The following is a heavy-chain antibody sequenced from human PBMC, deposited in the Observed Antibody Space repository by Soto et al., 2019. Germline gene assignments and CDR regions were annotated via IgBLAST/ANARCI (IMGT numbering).Heavy chain of an antibody. V-gene: IGHV2-5*02. CDR1: GFSLSTSGVG. CDR3: AHRLSPRVEVPAEYLFVYGKNWFDP. CDR2: IYWDDDK. D-gene: IGHD2-2*01. J-gene: IGHJ5*02. Sequence: SGPTLVNPTQTLALTCTFSGFSLSTSGVGVGWIRQPPGKALEWLAVIYWDDDKRYSPSLKSRLTITKDTSKNQVVLTMTNMDPVDTATYYCAHRLSPRVEVPAEYLFVYGKNWFDPWGQGTLVTVSS.